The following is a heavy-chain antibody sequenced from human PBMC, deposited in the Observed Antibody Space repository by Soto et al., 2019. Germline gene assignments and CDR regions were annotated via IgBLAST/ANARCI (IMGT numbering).Heavy chain of an antibody. CDR3: ARDFRVAYFDY. CDR1: GGSISSYY. V-gene: IGHV4-59*01. J-gene: IGHJ4*02. D-gene: IGHD5-12*01. Sequence: SETLTLTCTVSGGSISSYYWSWIRQPPGEGLEWIGYIYYSGSTNYNPSLKSRVTISVDTSKNQFSLKLSSVTAADTAVYYCARDFRVAYFDYWGQGTLVTVSS. CDR2: IYYSGST.